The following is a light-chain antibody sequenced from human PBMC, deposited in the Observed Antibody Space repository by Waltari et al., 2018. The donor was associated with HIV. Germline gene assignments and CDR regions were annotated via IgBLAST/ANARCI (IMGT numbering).Light chain of an antibody. CDR2: KNT. V-gene: IGLV3-25*03. CDR1: ASPTQY. J-gene: IGLJ1*01. Sequence: SSELTQPPSVSVSPGQTARITCSGDASPTQYTHWFQQKPGQAPVVVIHKNTERPSGIPERFSASRSGTTVTLTITGVQTDDEADYYCLSADRSGTYVFGPGTTVTVL. CDR3: LSADRSGTYV.